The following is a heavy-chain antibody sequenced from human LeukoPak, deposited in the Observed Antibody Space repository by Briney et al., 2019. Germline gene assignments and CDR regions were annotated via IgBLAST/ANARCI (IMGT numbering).Heavy chain of an antibody. CDR3: ARVLGSTWYFFDY. J-gene: IGHJ4*02. CDR2: IKQDGSGK. Sequence: PGGSLRLSCAASGFTFSRYWMNWVRQAPGKGLEWVANIKQDGSGKYYVDSVKGRFTISRDNAKNSLYLQMNNLRAEDTAVYYCARVLGSTWYFFDYWGQGTLVTVSS. CDR1: GFTFSRYW. D-gene: IGHD6-13*01. V-gene: IGHV3-7*01.